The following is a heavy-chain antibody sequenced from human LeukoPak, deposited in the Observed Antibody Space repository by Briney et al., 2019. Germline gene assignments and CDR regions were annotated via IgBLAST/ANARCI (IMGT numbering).Heavy chain of an antibody. D-gene: IGHD4-17*01. CDR3: ARVLYGDYPFDY. Sequence: VGSLRLSCAASGFTFDDYDMSWVRQAPGKGLEWVSGINWNGGSTGYADSVKGRFTISRDNAKNSLYLQMNSLRAEDTALYYCARVLYGDYPFDYWGQGTLVTVSS. J-gene: IGHJ4*02. CDR1: GFTFDDYD. V-gene: IGHV3-20*04. CDR2: INWNGGST.